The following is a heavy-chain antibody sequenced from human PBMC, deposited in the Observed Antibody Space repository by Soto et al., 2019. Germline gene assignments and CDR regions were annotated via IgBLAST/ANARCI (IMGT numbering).Heavy chain of an antibody. J-gene: IGHJ6*02. CDR1: GFTVSSYY. Sequence: GGSLRLSCAASGFTVSSYYMSWVRQAPGKGLEWVSAIYSGGSTYYTDSVEGRFTISRDISKNTLYLQMNSLRVDDTAVYFCARDRGDCSSVSWFASFYFGMDVWGQGTTVTVSS. CDR3: ARDRGDCSSVSWFASFYFGMDV. CDR2: IYSGGST. V-gene: IGHV3-53*01. D-gene: IGHD2-15*01.